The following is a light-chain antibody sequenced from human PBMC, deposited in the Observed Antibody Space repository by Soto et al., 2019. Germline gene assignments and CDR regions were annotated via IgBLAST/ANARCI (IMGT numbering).Light chain of an antibody. Sequence: EIVLTQSPGTLSLSPGERATLSCRASQSVSSSYLAWNHQKPGQAPRLLIYGASSRATGIPDRFSGSGSGTDFTLTISRLEPEDFAVYYCQQYGSSPPLTFGGGTKVEIK. V-gene: IGKV3-20*01. CDR3: QQYGSSPPLT. CDR2: GAS. CDR1: QSVSSSY. J-gene: IGKJ4*01.